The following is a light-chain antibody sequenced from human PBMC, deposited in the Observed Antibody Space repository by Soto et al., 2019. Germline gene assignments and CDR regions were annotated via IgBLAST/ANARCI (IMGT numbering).Light chain of an antibody. V-gene: IGLV2-14*01. J-gene: IGLJ2*01. CDR1: SSDVGTYDS. Sequence: QSALTQPASVSGSPGQSITISCTGTSSDVGTYDSVSWYQQHPGKAPKLMIYDVSSRPSGVSHRFSGSKSGNTASLTISGLPADDEADYHCSSYTRSNTPVFGGGTKLTVL. CDR3: SSYTRSNTPV. CDR2: DVS.